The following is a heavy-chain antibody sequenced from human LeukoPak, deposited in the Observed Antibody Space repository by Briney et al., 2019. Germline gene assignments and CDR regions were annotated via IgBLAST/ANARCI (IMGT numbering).Heavy chain of an antibody. CDR2: IIPIFGTA. V-gene: IGHV1-69*13. Sequence: VASVKVSCKASGGTFSSYAISWVRQAPGQGLEWMGGIIPIFGTANYAQKFQGRVTITADESTSTAYMELSSLRSEDTAVYYRARDRSTGAFDIWGQGTMVTVSS. D-gene: IGHD2-8*02. CDR1: GGTFSSYA. CDR3: ARDRSTGAFDI. J-gene: IGHJ3*02.